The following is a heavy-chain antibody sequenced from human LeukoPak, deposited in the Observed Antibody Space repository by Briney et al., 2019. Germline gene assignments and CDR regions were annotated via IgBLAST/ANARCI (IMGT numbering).Heavy chain of an antibody. CDR1: GFTFSTYW. D-gene: IGHD2-21*01. J-gene: IGHJ4*02. V-gene: IGHV3-11*01. CDR3: ARDIGLAIHDY. CDR2: ISNSDNTI. Sequence: GGSLRLSCAASGFTFSTYWMSWIRQAPGKGLEWVSYISNSDNTIYYADSVKGRFTISRDNAKNSLYLQMNSLRAEDTAVYYCARDIGLAIHDYWGQGTLVTVSS.